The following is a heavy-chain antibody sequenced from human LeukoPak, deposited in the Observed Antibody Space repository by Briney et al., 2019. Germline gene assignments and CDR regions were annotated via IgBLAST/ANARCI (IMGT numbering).Heavy chain of an antibody. CDR1: GFTFSSYG. D-gene: IGHD3-22*01. Sequence: GRSLRLSCAASGFTFSSYGMHWVRQAPGKGLEWVAVIWYDGSNKYYADSVKGRFTISRDNSKNTLYLQMNSLRAEDTAVYYCARSYYDELYYFDYWGQGALVTVSS. J-gene: IGHJ4*02. CDR3: ARSYYDELYYFDY. V-gene: IGHV3-33*01. CDR2: IWYDGSNK.